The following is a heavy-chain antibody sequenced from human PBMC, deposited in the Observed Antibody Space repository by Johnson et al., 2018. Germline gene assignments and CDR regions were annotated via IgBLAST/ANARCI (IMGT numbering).Heavy chain of an antibody. CDR2: ISGSGGST. CDR1: GFTFSSYA. Sequence: VQLVQSGGGLVQPGESLRLSCAASGFTFSSYAMSWVRQTPGQGLEWVLGISGSGGSTYDADSVKGRFTISRDNSKNTLYLQMNSLRAEDTAVYYCAEDWALYPAPHDYGGLGAFDFWGQGTMVTVS. D-gene: IGHD4-17*01. CDR3: AEDWALYPAPHDYGGLGAFDF. J-gene: IGHJ3*01. V-gene: IGHV3-23*04.